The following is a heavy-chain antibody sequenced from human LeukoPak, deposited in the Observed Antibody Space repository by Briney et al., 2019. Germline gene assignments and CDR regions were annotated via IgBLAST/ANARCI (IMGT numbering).Heavy chain of an antibody. CDR3: AREYYSSFDF. J-gene: IGHJ4*02. V-gene: IGHV3-7*01. D-gene: IGHD2-21*01. CDR2: MSQDAHYV. Sequence: GGSLRLSCAASGFNFGVYWMSWVRQAPGKGLEWVATMSQDAHYVYYVDSVKGRFYISRDNARNSLYLQMDSLRAEDTAVYYCAREYYSSFDFWGQGALVTVSS. CDR1: GFNFGVYW.